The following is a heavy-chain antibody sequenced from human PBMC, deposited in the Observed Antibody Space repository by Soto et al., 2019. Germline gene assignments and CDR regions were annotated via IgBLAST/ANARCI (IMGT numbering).Heavy chain of an antibody. J-gene: IGHJ5*02. CDR3: ARSIAANYNWFDP. Sequence: SETLSLTCAVYGGSFSGYYWSWIRQPPGKGLEWIGEINHSGSTNCNPSLKSRVTISVDTSKNQFSLKLSSVTAADTAVYYCARSIAANYNWFDPWGQGTLVTVSS. V-gene: IGHV4-34*01. D-gene: IGHD6-6*01. CDR2: INHSGST. CDR1: GGSFSGYY.